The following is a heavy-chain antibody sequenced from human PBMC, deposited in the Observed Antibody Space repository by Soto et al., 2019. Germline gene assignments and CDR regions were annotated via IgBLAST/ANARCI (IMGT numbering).Heavy chain of an antibody. CDR2: IDPSDSST. CDR3: AGGLFSGYDHSWFDP. CDR1: GDTFTNYW. D-gene: IGHD5-12*01. J-gene: IGHJ5*02. Sequence: RGESLKISCQGSGDTFTNYWITWVRQMPGKGLEWVGRIDPSDSSTNYSPSFRGHVTISADESISTAFLQWSSLKVSDTAMYYCAGGLFSGYDHSWFDPWGQGTLVTVSS. V-gene: IGHV5-10-1*01.